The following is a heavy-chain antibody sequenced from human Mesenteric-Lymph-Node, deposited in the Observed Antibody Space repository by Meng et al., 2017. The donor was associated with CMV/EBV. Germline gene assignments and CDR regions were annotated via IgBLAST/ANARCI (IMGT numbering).Heavy chain of an antibody. CDR1: GFTFSDYY. Sequence: GESLKISCAASGFTFSDYYMSWIRQAPGKGLEWVSYISSTGSIVEYADSAKGRFTISRDNAKNSLFLQINSLRAEDTAVYYCARDRDSIVAVSSVHHYYGMDVWGQGTAVTVSS. CDR3: ARDRDSIVAVSSVHHYYGMDV. CDR2: ISSTGSIV. J-gene: IGHJ6*02. V-gene: IGHV3-11*01. D-gene: IGHD3-22*01.